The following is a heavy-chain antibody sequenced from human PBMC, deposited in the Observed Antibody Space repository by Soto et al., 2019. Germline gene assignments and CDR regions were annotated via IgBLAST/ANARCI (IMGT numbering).Heavy chain of an antibody. V-gene: IGHV4-4*09. CDR3: ARAYYDRSGYAVDP. Sequence: QVHLQESGPGLVKPSETLSLTCRVSGGSISNDYWTWIRQPPGKGLERIGYIYKGGSINYNPSLKSRVTISVDTSNNQCSLKLSSVTAADTAVYYCARAYYDRSGYAVDPWGQGTLVTVSS. J-gene: IGHJ5*02. D-gene: IGHD3-22*01. CDR2: IYKGGSI. CDR1: GGSISNDY.